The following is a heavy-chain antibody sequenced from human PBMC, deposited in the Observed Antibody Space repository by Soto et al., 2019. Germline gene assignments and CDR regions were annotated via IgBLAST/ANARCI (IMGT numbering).Heavy chain of an antibody. V-gene: IGHV3-23*01. J-gene: IGHJ5*02. CDR1: GFMFSGYA. CDR3: VKDLAASGWFDP. CDR2: VSNSGTST. D-gene: IGHD2-15*01. Sequence: EVQLLESGGGLAQPGESLTLSCAASGFMFSGYAMSWVRQAPGKGLEWVSAVSNSGTSTSYADSVKGRFTISRDNSKNPLYLQMSSLVAEDSVLYYCVKDLAASGWFDPWGQGTLVIVSS.